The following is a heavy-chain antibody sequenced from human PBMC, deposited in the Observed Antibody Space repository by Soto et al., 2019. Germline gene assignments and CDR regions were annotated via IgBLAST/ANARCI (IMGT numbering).Heavy chain of an antibody. CDR2: IWYDGSNK. CDR3: ARGQSRRDDYYYYGMDV. V-gene: IGHV3-33*01. Sequence: XGSLGLSCAASGFTFSSYGMHWVRQAPGKGLEWVAVIWYDGSNKYYADSVKGRFTISRDNSKNTLYLQMNSLRAEDTAVYYCARGQSRRDDYYYYGMDVWGQGTTVTVSS. CDR1: GFTFSSYG. J-gene: IGHJ6*02. D-gene: IGHD6-19*01.